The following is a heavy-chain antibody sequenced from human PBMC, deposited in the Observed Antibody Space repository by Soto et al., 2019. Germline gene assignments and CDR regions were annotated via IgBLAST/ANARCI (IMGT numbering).Heavy chain of an antibody. V-gene: IGHV3-74*01. CDR3: AKREGNTYGLFH. D-gene: IGHD5-18*01. CDR1: GFSFSSYW. J-gene: IGHJ4*02. Sequence: EVQLVESGGDLVQPGGSLRLSCAASGFSFSSYWMHWVRQAPGKGLVWVSRIKTDGSSTDYADSVKGRLTISRDNAKNTLYRQMNSLRAEDTAVYYCAKREGNTYGLFHWGQGTLGTVSS. CDR2: IKTDGSST.